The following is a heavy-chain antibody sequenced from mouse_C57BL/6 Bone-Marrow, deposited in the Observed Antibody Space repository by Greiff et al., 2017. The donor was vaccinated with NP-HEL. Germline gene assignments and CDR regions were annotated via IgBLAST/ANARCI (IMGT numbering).Heavy chain of an antibody. CDR3: ERDAGYWEFDV. V-gene: IGHV7-1*01. CDR2: SRHKANDYTT. J-gene: IGHJ1*03. Sequence: EVTVVESGGGLVQSGRSLRLSCATSGFTFSDFYMAWVRHAPGQGLEWIAASRHKANDYTTEYSASVKGRFIVSRDTSPTNLYLQMNAWREEDTAIYYGERDAGYWEFDVWGTGTTVTVSS. CDR1: GFTFSDFY.